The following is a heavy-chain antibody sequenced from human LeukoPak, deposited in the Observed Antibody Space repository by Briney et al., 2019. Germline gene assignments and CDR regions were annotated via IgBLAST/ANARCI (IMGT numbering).Heavy chain of an antibody. CDR3: AREDRSSGYYDY. J-gene: IGHJ4*02. Sequence: GGSLRLSCAASGFTFSTYVVNWVRQAPGKGLEWVSSISSSSSYIYYADSVKGRFTISRDNAKNSLYLQMNSLRAEDTAVYYCAREDRSSGYYDYWGQGTLVTVSS. CDR2: ISSSSSYI. V-gene: IGHV3-21*01. CDR1: GFTFSTYV. D-gene: IGHD3-22*01.